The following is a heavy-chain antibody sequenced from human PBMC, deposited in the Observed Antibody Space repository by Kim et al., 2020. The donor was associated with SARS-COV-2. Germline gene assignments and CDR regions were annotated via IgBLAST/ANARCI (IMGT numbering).Heavy chain of an antibody. Sequence: SETLSLTCTVSGGSISSYYWSWIRQPPGKGLEWIGYIYYTGSTNYNPSLKSRVTISVDTSKNQFSLKLSSVTAADTAVYYCARGIAAVTPYWGQGTLVTV. V-gene: IGHV4-59*01. D-gene: IGHD6-13*01. CDR3: ARGIAAVTPY. J-gene: IGHJ4*02. CDR1: GGSISSYY. CDR2: IYYTGST.